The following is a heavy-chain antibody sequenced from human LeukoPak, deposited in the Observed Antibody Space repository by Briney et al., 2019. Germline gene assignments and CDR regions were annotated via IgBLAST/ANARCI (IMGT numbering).Heavy chain of an antibody. J-gene: IGHJ4*02. CDR3: ARGGKWWMYYYDSSGYDGAFDY. V-gene: IGHV3-23*01. CDR2: ISGSGGST. D-gene: IGHD3-22*01. Sequence: GGSLRLSCAASGFTFSSYAMSWVRQAPGKGLEWVSAISGSGGSTYYADSVKGRFTISRDNSKNTLYLQMNSLRAEDTAVYYCARGGKWWMYYYDSSGYDGAFDYCGQGTLVTVSS. CDR1: GFTFSSYA.